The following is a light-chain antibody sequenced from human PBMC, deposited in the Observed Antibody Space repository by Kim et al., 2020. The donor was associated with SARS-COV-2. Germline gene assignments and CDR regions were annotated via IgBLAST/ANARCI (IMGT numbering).Light chain of an antibody. Sequence: LSPGESAPLSCRASQSVTSNYLAWYQQKPGQTPRLLIYGASSRATGIPDRFSGSGSGTDFTLTISRLEPEDFAVYYCQQYGSSPRFGGGTKVDIK. V-gene: IGKV3-20*01. CDR1: QSVTSNY. CDR2: GAS. CDR3: QQYGSSPR. J-gene: IGKJ4*01.